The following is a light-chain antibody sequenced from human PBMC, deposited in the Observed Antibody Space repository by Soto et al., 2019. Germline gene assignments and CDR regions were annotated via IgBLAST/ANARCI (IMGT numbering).Light chain of an antibody. V-gene: IGLV1-40*01. Sequence: QSVLTQPPSVSGAPGQRVTISCTGSRSNIGAGYAVHWYQQLPGTAPKLLIYDNTNRPSGVPDRFSASESGTSASLAITGLQSEDDADYYCQSYDTSLSAAVFGGGTKVTVL. CDR3: QSYDTSLSAAV. J-gene: IGLJ2*01. CDR1: RSNIGAGYA. CDR2: DNT.